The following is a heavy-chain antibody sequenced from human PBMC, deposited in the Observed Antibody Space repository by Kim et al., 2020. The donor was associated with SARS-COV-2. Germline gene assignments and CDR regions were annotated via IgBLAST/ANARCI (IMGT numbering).Heavy chain of an antibody. V-gene: IGHV1-3*01. J-gene: IGHJ4*02. CDR1: GYTFTSYA. D-gene: IGHD3-10*01. CDR2: INAGNGNT. CDR3: ARGEYYYGSGSYRYFDY. Sequence: ASVKVSCKASGYTFTSYAMHWVRQAPGQRLEWMGWINAGNGNTKYSQKFQGRVTITRDTSASTAYMELSSLRSEDTAVYYCARGEYYYGSGSYRYFDYWGQGTLVTVSS.